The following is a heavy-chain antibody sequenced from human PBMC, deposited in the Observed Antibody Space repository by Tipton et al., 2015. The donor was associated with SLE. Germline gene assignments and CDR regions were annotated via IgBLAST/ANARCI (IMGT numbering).Heavy chain of an antibody. CDR2: INHSGST. J-gene: IGHJ4*02. V-gene: IGHV4-34*01. Sequence: LRLSCAVYGGSFSGYYWSWIRQPPGKGLEWIGEINHSGSTNYNPSPKSRVTISVDTPKNQFSLKLSSGTAADTAVYYCARGLRAGYFDYWGQGTLVTVSS. CDR1: GGSFSGYY. D-gene: IGHD3-10*01. CDR3: ARGLRAGYFDY.